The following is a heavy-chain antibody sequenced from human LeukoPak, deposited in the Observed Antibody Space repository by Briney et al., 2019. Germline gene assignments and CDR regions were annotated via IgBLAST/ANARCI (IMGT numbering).Heavy chain of an antibody. D-gene: IGHD3-16*01. V-gene: IGHV7-4-1*02. CDR1: GYTFTRYA. Sequence: ASVKVSCKASGYTFTRYAINWLRQAPGQGLEWMGWINMYTANPAYAQGFTERFVFSLDTSVTTAYLQISNLKTEDTAVYYCARHDNDDDFDYWGQGTLVTVSA. J-gene: IGHJ4*02. CDR2: INMYTANP. CDR3: ARHDNDDDFDY.